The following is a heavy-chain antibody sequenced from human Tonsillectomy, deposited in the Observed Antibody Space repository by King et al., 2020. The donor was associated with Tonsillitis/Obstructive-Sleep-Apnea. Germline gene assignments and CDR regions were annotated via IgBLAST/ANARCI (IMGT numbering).Heavy chain of an antibody. CDR3: ARVSDIAADYHYYLYMDV. Sequence: VQLVESGGGVVQPGRSLRLSCAASGFTFSSCPMHWVRQAPGKGLEWVAFISYDGSNKYYADSVKGRFTISRDNSKNTLYLQMHSLRAEDTAVYYCARVSDIAADYHYYLYMDVWGTGTTVTFSS. CDR2: ISYDGSNK. D-gene: IGHD2-15*01. J-gene: IGHJ6*03. V-gene: IGHV3-30*04. CDR1: GFTFSSCP.